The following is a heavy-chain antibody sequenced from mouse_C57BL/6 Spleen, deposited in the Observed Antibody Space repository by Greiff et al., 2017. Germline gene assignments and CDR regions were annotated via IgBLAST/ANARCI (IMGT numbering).Heavy chain of an antibody. J-gene: IGHJ4*01. CDR3: ARDTTVVADDAMDY. V-gene: IGHV1-53*01. Sequence: QVQLQQPGTELVKPGASVKLSCKASGYTFTSYWMHWVKQRPGQGLEWIGNINPSNGGTNYNEKFKSKATLTVDKSSSTSYMQLSSRTSEDSAVYYCARDTTVVADDAMDYWGQGTSVTVSS. CDR1: GYTFTSYW. D-gene: IGHD1-1*01. CDR2: INPSNGGT.